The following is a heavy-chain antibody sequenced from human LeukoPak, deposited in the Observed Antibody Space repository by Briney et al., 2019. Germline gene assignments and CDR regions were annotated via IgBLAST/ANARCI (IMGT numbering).Heavy chain of an antibody. J-gene: IGHJ3*02. CDR2: ISSSSSTI. V-gene: IGHV3-48*01. CDR3: ARDQSYDSSGPPDDAFDI. CDR1: GFTFSSYS. Sequence: GGSLRLSCAASGFTFSSYSMNWVRQAPGKGLEWVSYISSSSSTIYYADSVKGRFTISRDNAKNSLYLQMNSLRAEDTAVYYCARDQSYDSSGPPDDAFDIWGQGTMVTVSS. D-gene: IGHD3-22*01.